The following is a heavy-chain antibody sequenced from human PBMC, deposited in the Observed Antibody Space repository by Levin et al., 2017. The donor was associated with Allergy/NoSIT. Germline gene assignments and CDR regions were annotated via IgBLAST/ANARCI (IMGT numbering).Heavy chain of an antibody. CDR1: GYTFRNYG. CDR3: AREHGYSGYLLD. Sequence: ASVKVSCKTSGYTFRNYGLSWVRRAPGKGLEWVGWISPYNGKTSYAQKFEGRVTMTTDTFSTTAYMDLRTLRHDDTAVYYCAREHGYSGYLLDWGQGTLVTVSS. J-gene: IGHJ4*02. CDR2: ISPYNGKT. V-gene: IGHV1-18*01. D-gene: IGHD5-12*01.